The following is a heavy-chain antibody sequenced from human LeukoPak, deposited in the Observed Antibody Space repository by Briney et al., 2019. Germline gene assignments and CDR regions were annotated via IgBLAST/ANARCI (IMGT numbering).Heavy chain of an antibody. D-gene: IGHD3-22*01. CDR1: GYTFTGYG. J-gene: IGHJ4*02. Sequence: ASVKVSCKASGYTFTGYGISWVRQAPGQGLEWMGWISAYNGNTNYAQKLQGRVTMTTDTSTSTAYMELRSLRSDDTAVYYCARSPEIVVVFDYWGQGTLVTVSS. CDR2: ISAYNGNT. V-gene: IGHV1-18*01. CDR3: ARSPEIVVVFDY.